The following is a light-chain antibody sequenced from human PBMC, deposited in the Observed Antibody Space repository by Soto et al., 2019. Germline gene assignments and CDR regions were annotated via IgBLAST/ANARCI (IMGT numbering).Light chain of an antibody. V-gene: IGLV1-47*02. J-gene: IGLJ2*01. CDR2: SDN. CDR3: SAWHDSLSAVV. Sequence: QSVVTQPPSASGTPGQRVTISCSGSSSNVGRTYVSWYQQLPGAAPTLLIYSDNQRHSGVPDRFSCSKSGTSASLAISGLRSEDEADYYCSAWHDSLSAVVFGGGTKLTVL. CDR1: SSNVGRTY.